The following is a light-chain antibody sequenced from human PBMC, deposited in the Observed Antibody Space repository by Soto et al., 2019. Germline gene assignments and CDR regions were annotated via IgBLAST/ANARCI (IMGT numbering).Light chain of an antibody. V-gene: IGLV1-51*01. CDR3: GTWDRSQRAVV. CDR1: SSNIGNNY. Sequence: QSVLTQPPSVSAAPGQKVTISCSGSSSNIGNNYVSWYQQLPGTAPKLLIYDNNKRPSGIPDRFSGSKSGTSATLGLTGLQTGDEADYYCGTWDRSQRAVVFGGGTKLTVL. CDR2: DNN. J-gene: IGLJ2*01.